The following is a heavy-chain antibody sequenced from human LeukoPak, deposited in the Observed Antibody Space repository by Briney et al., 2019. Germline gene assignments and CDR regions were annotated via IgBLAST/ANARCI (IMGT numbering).Heavy chain of an antibody. V-gene: IGHV3-21*05. CDR1: GFTFSSYS. CDR3: AREEDDYGDYCLDY. CDR2: ISSSSSYI. J-gene: IGHJ4*02. D-gene: IGHD4-17*01. Sequence: GGSLRLSCAASGFTFSSYSMNWVRQAPGKGLEWVSYISSSSSYIYYADSVKGRFTISRDNAKNSLYLQMNSLRAEDTAVYYCAREEDDYGDYCLDYWGQGTLVTVSS.